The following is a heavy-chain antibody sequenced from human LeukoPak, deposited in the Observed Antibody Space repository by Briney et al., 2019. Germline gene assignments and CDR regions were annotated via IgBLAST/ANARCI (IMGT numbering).Heavy chain of an antibody. CDR1: GYSITSAYY. J-gene: IGHJ5*02. Sequence: PSETLSLTCAVSGYSITSAYYWGWIRQPPGKGLEWIGSIYHSGSTYYNPSLKRRVTISVDTSKNQFFLKLSSVTAADTAVYYCASRHVPTNWFDPWGQGNLVTVSS. CDR2: IYHSGST. D-gene: IGHD5-12*01. V-gene: IGHV4-38-2*01. CDR3: ASRHVPTNWFDP.